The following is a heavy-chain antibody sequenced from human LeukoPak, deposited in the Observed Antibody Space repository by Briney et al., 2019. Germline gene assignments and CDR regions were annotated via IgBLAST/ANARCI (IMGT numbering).Heavy chain of an antibody. J-gene: IGHJ5*02. CDR1: GFTFSSCW. Sequence: PGGSLRLSCAASGFTFSSCWMSWVRQAPGKGLEWVANIKQDGSEKYYVDSVKGRFTISRDNAKNSLYLQMNSLRAEDTAVYYCATENAYYDFWSGYYRNLNWFDPWGQGTLVTVSS. CDR3: ATENAYYDFWSGYYRNLNWFDP. D-gene: IGHD3-3*01. V-gene: IGHV3-7*01. CDR2: IKQDGSEK.